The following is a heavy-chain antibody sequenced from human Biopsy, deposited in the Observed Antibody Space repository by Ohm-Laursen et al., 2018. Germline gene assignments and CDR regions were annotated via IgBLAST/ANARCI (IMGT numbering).Heavy chain of an antibody. Sequence: GTLSLTCTVSGGSIRGSSWSWIRQAPGRGLEWVGYISYSGSTSNNPSLKSRITISVDTSKNQISLKVTSVTAAGTAVYYCAKHGSGWTGDDALHIWGQGTMVTVSS. V-gene: IGHV4-59*08. D-gene: IGHD6-19*01. CDR3: AKHGSGWTGDDALHI. CDR1: GGSIRGSS. J-gene: IGHJ3*02. CDR2: ISYSGST.